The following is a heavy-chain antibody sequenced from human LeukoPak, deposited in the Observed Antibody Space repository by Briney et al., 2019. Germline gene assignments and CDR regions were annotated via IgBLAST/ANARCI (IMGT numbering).Heavy chain of an antibody. CDR1: GFTFSSYA. CDR2: ISGSGGSA. V-gene: IGHV3-23*01. Sequence: GGSLRLSCAASGFTFSSYAMSWVLQAPGKGLEWVSAISGSGGSAYYADSVKGRFTISRDNSKNTLYLQMNSLRAEDTAVYYCAKAPGIAVTQNYYYYYYMDVWGKGTTLAVSS. D-gene: IGHD6-19*01. CDR3: AKAPGIAVTQNYYYYYYMDV. J-gene: IGHJ6*03.